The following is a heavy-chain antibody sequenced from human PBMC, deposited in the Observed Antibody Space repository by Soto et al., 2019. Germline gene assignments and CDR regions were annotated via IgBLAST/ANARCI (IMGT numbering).Heavy chain of an antibody. CDR1: GYTFTSYY. J-gene: IGHJ4*02. V-gene: IGHV1-46*03. Sequence: QVQLVQSGAEVKKPGASVKVSCKASGYTFTSYYMHWVRQAPGQGLEWMGIINPSGGSTSYAQKFQRRVNMSRDTSTSTVYMELSSLRSEDTAVYYCARDLRRAGPIVVVAAAAPFDYWGQGTLVTVSS. CDR2: INPSGGST. D-gene: IGHD2-2*01. CDR3: ARDLRRAGPIVVVAAAAPFDY.